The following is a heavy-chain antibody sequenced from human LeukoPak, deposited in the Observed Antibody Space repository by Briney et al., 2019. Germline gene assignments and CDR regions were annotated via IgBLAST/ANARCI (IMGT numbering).Heavy chain of an antibody. D-gene: IGHD4-17*01. J-gene: IGHJ4*02. CDR2: INPNTGGT. CDR3: ARGFDSGDFALEF. Sequence: GGSVKVCCKTSGYTFTGHFMHWVRQSPGQGPEWMGLINPNTGGTKYAQNFQGRVTLTRDTSITTVYMELSRLRSDDTATYYCARGFDSGDFALEFWGQGTLVTVSA. CDR1: GYTFTGHF. V-gene: IGHV1-2*02.